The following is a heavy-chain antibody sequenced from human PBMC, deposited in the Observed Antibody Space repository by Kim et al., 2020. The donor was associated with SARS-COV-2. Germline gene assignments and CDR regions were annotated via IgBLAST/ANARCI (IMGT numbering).Heavy chain of an antibody. CDR2: ISYDGSNK. J-gene: IGHJ6*02. Sequence: GGSLRLSCAASGFTFSSYGMHWVRQAPGKGLEWVAVISYDGSNKYYADSVKGRFTISRDNSKNTLYLQMNSLRAEDTAVYYCAKDREDCSSTSCYDYGMDVWGQGTTVTVSS. V-gene: IGHV3-30*18. CDR1: GFTFSSYG. D-gene: IGHD2-2*01. CDR3: AKDREDCSSTSCYDYGMDV.